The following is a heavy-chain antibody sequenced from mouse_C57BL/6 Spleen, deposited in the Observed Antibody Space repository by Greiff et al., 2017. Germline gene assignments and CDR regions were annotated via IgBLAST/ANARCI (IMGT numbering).Heavy chain of an antibody. CDR1: GYTFTSYW. CDR3: AREGITTRDAMDD. J-gene: IGHJ4*01. D-gene: IGHD1-1*01. CDR2: IHPNSGST. V-gene: IGHV1-64*01. Sequence: VKLQQPGAELVKPGASVKLSCKASGYTFTSYWMHWVKQRPGQGLEWIGMIHPNSGSTNYNEKFKSKATLTVDKSSSTAYMQLSSLTSEDSAVYYCAREGITTRDAMDDWGQGTSVTVSS.